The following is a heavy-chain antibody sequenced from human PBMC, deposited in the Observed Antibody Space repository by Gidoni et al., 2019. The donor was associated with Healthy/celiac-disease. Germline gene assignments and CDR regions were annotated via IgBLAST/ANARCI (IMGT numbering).Heavy chain of an antibody. Sequence: AYAASVKGRFTISRDDSKNTAYLQMNSLKTEDTAVYYCTRHGGVAAAGTGILPFDYWGQGTLVTVSS. CDR3: TRHGGVAAAGTGILPFDY. D-gene: IGHD6-13*01. J-gene: IGHJ4*02. V-gene: IGHV3-73*01.